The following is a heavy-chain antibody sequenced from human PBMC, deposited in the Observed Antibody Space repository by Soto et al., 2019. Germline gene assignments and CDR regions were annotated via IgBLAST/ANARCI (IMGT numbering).Heavy chain of an antibody. CDR3: ARRVWGGGID. V-gene: IGHV4-61*08. D-gene: IGHD3-16*02. Sequence: QVQLQESGPGLVKPSETLSLTCTVSGGSVSSGGYFWSWIRQPPGKGLEWIGYIYYSGSTNYNPSLKSRVLIYVDTSKNQSSLRLSSVTATDTAVYYCARRVWGGGIDWGQGTLVIVSS. CDR2: IYYSGST. CDR1: GGSVSSGGYF. J-gene: IGHJ4*02.